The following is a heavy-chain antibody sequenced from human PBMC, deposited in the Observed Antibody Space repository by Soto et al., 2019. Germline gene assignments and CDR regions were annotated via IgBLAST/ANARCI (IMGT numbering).Heavy chain of an antibody. CDR3: ASGGYYYDSSGYYPDAFGI. J-gene: IGHJ3*02. Sequence: LSLNCTVSGGSISSGGYYWSWIRQHPGKGLEWIGYIYYSGSTYYNPSLKSRVTISVDTSKNQFSLKLSSVTAADTAVYYCASGGYYYDSSGYYPDAFGIWGQGTMVTVSS. V-gene: IGHV4-31*03. CDR1: GGSISSGGYY. CDR2: IYYSGST. D-gene: IGHD3-22*01.